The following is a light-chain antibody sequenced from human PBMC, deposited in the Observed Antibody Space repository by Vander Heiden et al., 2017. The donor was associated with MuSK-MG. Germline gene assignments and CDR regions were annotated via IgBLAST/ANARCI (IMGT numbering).Light chain of an antibody. V-gene: IGKV3-15*01. CDR2: GAV. CDR3: QQYNKWPPIT. Sequence: IVMTQSPATLSVSPGERATLSSRASQSISDKLTWYQQKPGQAPRLLIYGAVIRATGIPARFSGSGSGTEFTLSISSLQSEDFAVYYCQQYNKWPPITFGQGTRLEIK. J-gene: IGKJ5*01. CDR1: QSISDK.